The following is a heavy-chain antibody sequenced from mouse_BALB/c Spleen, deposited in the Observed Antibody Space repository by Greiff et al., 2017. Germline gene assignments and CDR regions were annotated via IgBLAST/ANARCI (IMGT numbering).Heavy chain of an antibody. J-gene: IGHJ3*01. V-gene: IGHV5-6*01. CDR2: ISSGGSYT. CDR1: GFTFSSYG. D-gene: IGHD1-2*01. CDR3: ARPQFITTATGFAY. Sequence: EVHLVESGGDLVKPGGSLKLSCAASGFTFSSYGMSWVRQTPDKRLEWVATISSGGSYTYYPDSVKGRFTISRDNAKNTLYLQMSSLKSEDTAMYYCARPQFITTATGFAYWGQGTLVTVSA.